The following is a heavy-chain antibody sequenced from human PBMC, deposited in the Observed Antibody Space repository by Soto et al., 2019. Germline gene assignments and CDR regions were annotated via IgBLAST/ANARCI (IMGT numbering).Heavy chain of an antibody. D-gene: IGHD3-3*02. CDR1: GFTVSSNY. CDR2: IYSGGST. J-gene: IGHJ6*03. CDR3: ARPTLERPYYYYYMDV. Sequence: PGGSLRLSCAASGFTVSSNYMSWVRQAPGKGLEWVSVIYSGGSTYYADSVKGRFTISRDNSKNTLYLQMNSLRAEDTAVYYCARPTLERPYYYYYMDVWGKGTTVTVSS. V-gene: IGHV3-66*04.